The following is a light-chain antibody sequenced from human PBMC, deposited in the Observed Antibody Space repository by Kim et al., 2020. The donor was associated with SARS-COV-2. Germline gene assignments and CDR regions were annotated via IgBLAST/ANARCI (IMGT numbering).Light chain of an antibody. CDR2: QVS. CDR1: QSLENSDGDTY. V-gene: IGKV2-30*01. J-gene: IGKJ5*01. CDR3: MQGTQLPVA. Sequence: PASISCRASQSLENSDGDTYLNWIQERPGQSPRRLIYQVSNRDSGVPDRFSGSGAGTDFTLKISRVEAEDIGVYYCMQGTQLPVAFGQGTRLEIK.